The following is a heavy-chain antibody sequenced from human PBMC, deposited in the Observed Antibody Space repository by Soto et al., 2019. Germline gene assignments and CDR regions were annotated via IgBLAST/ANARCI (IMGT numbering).Heavy chain of an antibody. D-gene: IGHD3-10*01. J-gene: IGHJ4*02. CDR3: ARGNGSGPIDY. Sequence: GPGPERPSETLSLTCAVSGGSISSGGYSWSWIRQPPGKGLEWIGYIYHSGSTYYNPSLKSRVTISVDRSKNQFSLKLSSVTAADTAVYYCARGNGSGPIDYSGQGTLVTVSS. V-gene: IGHV4-30-2*01. CDR1: GGSISSGGYS. CDR2: IYHSGST.